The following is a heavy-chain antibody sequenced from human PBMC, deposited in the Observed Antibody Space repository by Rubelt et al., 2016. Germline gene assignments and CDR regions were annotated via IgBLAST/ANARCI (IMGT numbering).Heavy chain of an antibody. J-gene: IGHJ5*02. CDR1: GYTFTTYG. Sequence: QVQLVQSGAEVKKPGASVKVSCKASGYTFTTYGIRWVRQAPGQGLESMGWIRTYNVNTNYAQKLQGRVTMPTDTSPSTAYMELRSLRSDDTAMYFCARGYCSSANCLFNWFDPWGQGTLVTVSS. CDR3: ARGYCSSANCLFNWFDP. CDR2: IRTYNVNT. V-gene: IGHV1-18*01. D-gene: IGHD2-2*01.